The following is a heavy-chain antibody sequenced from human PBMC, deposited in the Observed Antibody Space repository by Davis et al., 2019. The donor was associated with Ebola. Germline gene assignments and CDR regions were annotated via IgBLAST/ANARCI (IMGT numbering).Heavy chain of an antibody. CDR3: ARAMGAATALVDY. Sequence: GESLKISCAASGFTFTTYWMSWVRQVPGKAPEWVSIIYSGGATFYAASVKGRFTISRDNSKKTLYLQMNSLRTAYTAVYYCARAMGAATALVDYWGQGTLVAVSS. CDR1: GFTFTTYW. CDR2: IYSGGAT. J-gene: IGHJ4*02. D-gene: IGHD6-13*01. V-gene: IGHV3-53*01.